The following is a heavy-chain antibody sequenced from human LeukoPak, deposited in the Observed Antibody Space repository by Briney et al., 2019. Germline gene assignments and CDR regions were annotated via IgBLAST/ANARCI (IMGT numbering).Heavy chain of an antibody. V-gene: IGHV1-69*05. J-gene: IGHJ6*03. CDR2: IIPIFGTA. D-gene: IGHD5-18*01. Sequence: SVKVSCKASGGTFSSYAISWVRQAPGQGLEWMGGIIPIFGTANYAQKFQGRVTITTDESTSTAYMELSSLRPEDTAVYYCAINTAMVSYYYYYYMDVWGKGTTVTVSS. CDR1: GGTFSSYA. CDR3: AINTAMVSYYYYYYMDV.